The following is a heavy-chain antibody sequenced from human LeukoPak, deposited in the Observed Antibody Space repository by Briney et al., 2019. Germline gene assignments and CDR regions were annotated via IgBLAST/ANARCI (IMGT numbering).Heavy chain of an antibody. CDR3: AREYCSSTSCYTRSYWYFDL. CDR1: GGSISSGGYY. Sequence: SQTLSLTCTVSGGSISSGGYYWSRIRQHPGKGLEWIGYIYYSGSTYYNPSLKSRVTISVDTSKNQFSVKLSSVTAADTAVYYCAREYCSSTSCYTRSYWYFDLWGRGTLVTVSS. V-gene: IGHV4-31*03. CDR2: IYYSGST. J-gene: IGHJ2*01. D-gene: IGHD2-2*02.